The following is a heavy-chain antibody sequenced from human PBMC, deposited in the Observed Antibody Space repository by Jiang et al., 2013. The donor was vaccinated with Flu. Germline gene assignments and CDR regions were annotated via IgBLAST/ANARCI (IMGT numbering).Heavy chain of an antibody. CDR2: IYYSGST. CDR1: GGSVSSGSYY. D-gene: IGHD3-9*01. CDR3: ARGPWVVLTGYYYGMDV. V-gene: IGHV4-61*01. Sequence: GSGLVKPSETLSLTCTVSGGSVSSGSYYWSWIRQPPGKGLEWIGYIYYSGSTNYNPSLKSRVTISVDTSKNQFSLKLSSVTAADTAVYYCARGPWVVLTGYYYGMDVWGQGTTVTVSS. J-gene: IGHJ6*02.